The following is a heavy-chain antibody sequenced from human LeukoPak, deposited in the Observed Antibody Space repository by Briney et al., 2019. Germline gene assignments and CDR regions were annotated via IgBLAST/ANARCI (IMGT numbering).Heavy chain of an antibody. CDR1: GFTFSSYS. V-gene: IGHV3-21*01. CDR2: ISSSSSYI. J-gene: IGHJ4*02. Sequence: GGSLRLSCAASGFTFSSYSMTWVRQAPGKGLEWVSSISSSSSYIYYADSVKGRLTISRDNAKNSLYLQMNSLRAEDTAVYYCARDTYYDFWSGYYTVADFDYWGQGTLVTVSS. D-gene: IGHD3-3*01. CDR3: ARDTYYDFWSGYYTVADFDY.